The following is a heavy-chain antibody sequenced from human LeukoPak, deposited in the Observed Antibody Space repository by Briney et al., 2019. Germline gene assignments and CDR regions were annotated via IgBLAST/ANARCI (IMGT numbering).Heavy chain of an antibody. D-gene: IGHD6-19*01. Sequence: GGSLRLSCAASGFTFSSYAMSWVRQAPGKGLEWVSAISGSGGSTYYADSVKGRFAISRDNSKNTLYLQMNSLRAEDTAVYYCAKAHSSGWYIDYWGQGTLVTVSS. CDR3: AKAHSSGWYIDY. V-gene: IGHV3-23*01. J-gene: IGHJ4*02. CDR1: GFTFSSYA. CDR2: ISGSGGST.